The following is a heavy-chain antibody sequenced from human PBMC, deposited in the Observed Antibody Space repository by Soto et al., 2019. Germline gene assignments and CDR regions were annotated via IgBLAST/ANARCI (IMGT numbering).Heavy chain of an antibody. V-gene: IGHV3-74*01. CDR3: ALLGGIGPVQGAVRAEDGFDM. D-gene: IGHD2-2*01. CDR1: GFTFSSYW. J-gene: IGHJ3*02. Sequence: ELQLVQSGGGLVQPGGSLRLSCAASGFTFSSYWMNWVRHVPGKGLGGVSRISTEGGSTAYGDSVRGGFTISRYNAKNTLYLQMNSLRADDTAVYDCALLGGIGPVQGAVRAEDGFDMWGKGTMVTVSS. CDR2: ISTEGGST.